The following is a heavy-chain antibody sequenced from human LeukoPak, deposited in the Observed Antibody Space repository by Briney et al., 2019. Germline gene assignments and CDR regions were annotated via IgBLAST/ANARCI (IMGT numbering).Heavy chain of an antibody. D-gene: IGHD2-2*01. J-gene: IGHJ6*03. CDR1: GGPFSSYA. Sequence: GASVTVSCKASGGPFSSYAIRWVRQAPGQGLEWMGGIIPIFGTANYAQKFQGRVTITTDESTSTAYMELSSLRSEDTAVYYCARDPRAGSSTRYGVPYYYMDVWGKGTTVTVSS. CDR3: ARDPRAGSSTRYGVPYYYMDV. CDR2: IIPIFGTA. V-gene: IGHV1-69*05.